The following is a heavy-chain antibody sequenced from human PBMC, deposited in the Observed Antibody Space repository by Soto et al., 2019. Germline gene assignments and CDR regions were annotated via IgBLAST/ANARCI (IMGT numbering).Heavy chain of an antibody. J-gene: IGHJ4*02. Sequence: SVKVSCKASGGTFSSYAISRVRQAHGQGLEWMGGIIPIFGTANYAQKFQGRVTITADESTSTAYMELSSLRSEDTAVYYCARPLAYCGGDCFNFDYWGQGTLVTVSS. D-gene: IGHD2-21*02. CDR2: IIPIFGTA. CDR1: GGTFSSYA. CDR3: ARPLAYCGGDCFNFDY. V-gene: IGHV1-69*13.